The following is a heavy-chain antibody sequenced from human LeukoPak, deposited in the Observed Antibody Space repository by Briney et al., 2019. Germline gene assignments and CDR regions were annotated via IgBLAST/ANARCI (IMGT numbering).Heavy chain of an antibody. CDR2: INHSGST. V-gene: IGHV4-34*01. CDR3: ARVGGDMIVAAYFDY. Sequence: SETLSLTCAVYGGSFSGYYWSWIRQPPGKGLEWIGEINHSGSTNYNPSLKSRVTISVDTSKNQFSLKLSSVTAADTAVYYCARVGGDMIVAAYFDYWGQGTLVTVSS. J-gene: IGHJ4*02. D-gene: IGHD3-22*01. CDR1: GGSFSGYY.